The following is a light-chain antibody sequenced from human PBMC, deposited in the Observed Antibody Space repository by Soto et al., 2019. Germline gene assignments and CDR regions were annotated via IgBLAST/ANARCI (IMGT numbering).Light chain of an antibody. J-gene: IGKJ1*01. V-gene: IGKV3-20*01. Sequence: EIVLTQSPGTLSLSPGERATLSCRASQSVSSTHLAWYQQKPGQAHRLLIYGASSRATDIPDRFSGSGSGTDFTLTISRLEPDDCAVYYCQQSGSSPWTFGQGTRWIS. CDR3: QQSGSSPWT. CDR2: GAS. CDR1: QSVSSTH.